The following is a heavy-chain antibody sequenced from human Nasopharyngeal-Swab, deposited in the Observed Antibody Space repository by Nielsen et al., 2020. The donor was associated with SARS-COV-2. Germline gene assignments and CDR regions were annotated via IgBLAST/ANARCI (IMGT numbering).Heavy chain of an antibody. CDR2: ISSNSKNI. CDR1: GSTFDDFV. CDR3: ANGRD. Sequence: GGSLRLSCAASGSTFDDFVMHWVRQAPGKGLEWVSGISSNSKNIGYADSVKGRFTISRDDAKNSLYLQMNSLRAEDTALYYCANGRDWGQGTLVTVSS. J-gene: IGHJ4*02. V-gene: IGHV3-9*01.